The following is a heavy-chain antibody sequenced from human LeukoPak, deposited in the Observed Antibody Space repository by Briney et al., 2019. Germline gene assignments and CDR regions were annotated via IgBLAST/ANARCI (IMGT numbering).Heavy chain of an antibody. D-gene: IGHD2-21*02. CDR2: INPNSGVT. Sequence: ASVKVSCKASGYTFTGYYMYWVRQAPGQGLEWMGWINPNSGVTNYAQKFQDRVTMTRDTSISTAYMELSRLRSDDTAVYYCARRSPAYCGGDCYLDCWGQGTLVTVSS. CDR1: GYTFTGYY. J-gene: IGHJ4*02. CDR3: ARRSPAYCGGDCYLDC. V-gene: IGHV1-2*02.